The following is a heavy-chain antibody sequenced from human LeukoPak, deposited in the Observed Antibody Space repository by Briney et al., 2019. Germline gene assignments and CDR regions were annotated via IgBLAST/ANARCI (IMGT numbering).Heavy chain of an antibody. D-gene: IGHD2-21*02. CDR1: GFSISSGYY. J-gene: IGHJ4*02. CDR2: LHHSGST. V-gene: IGHV4-38-2*01. CDR3: ARVVTAVSYFDY. Sequence: SETLSLTCDVSGFSISSGYYWGWIRQPPGKGLEWIGTLHHSGSTYYNPSLKSRLSISVDTSKNQFSLKLSSVTAADPAVYFCARVVTAVSYFDYWGQGTLVTVSS.